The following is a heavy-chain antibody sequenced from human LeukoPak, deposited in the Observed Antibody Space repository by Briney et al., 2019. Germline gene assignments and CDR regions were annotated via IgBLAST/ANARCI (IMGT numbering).Heavy chain of an antibody. CDR2: IYPGDSDT. CDR3: ARQYEGGGYEEYYYYMDV. Sequence: RGESLKISCKGSGYSFTSYWIGWVRQMPGKGLEWMGIIYPGDSDTRYSPSFQGQVTISADKSISTAYLQWSSLKASDTAMYYCARQYEGGGYEEYYYYMDVWGKGTTVTVSS. V-gene: IGHV5-51*01. CDR1: GYSFTSYW. J-gene: IGHJ6*03. D-gene: IGHD5-12*01.